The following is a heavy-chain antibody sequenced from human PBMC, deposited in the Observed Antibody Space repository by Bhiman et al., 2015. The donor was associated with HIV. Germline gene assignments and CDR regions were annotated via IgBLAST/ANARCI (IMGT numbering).Heavy chain of an antibody. CDR2: ISYDGSYK. V-gene: IGHV3-30*04. CDR3: ARDRGGYGDYATYYYGMDV. J-gene: IGHJ6*02. Sequence: QVQLVESGGGVVQPGRSLRLSCAAFGFTFSNYAIHWVRQAPGKGLEWVALISYDGSYKYYADSVKGRFTISRDNSKNTVFLQMNSLRGEDTAVYYCARDRGGYGDYATYYYGMDVWGRGTTVTVSS. CDR1: GFTFSNYA. D-gene: IGHD4-17*01.